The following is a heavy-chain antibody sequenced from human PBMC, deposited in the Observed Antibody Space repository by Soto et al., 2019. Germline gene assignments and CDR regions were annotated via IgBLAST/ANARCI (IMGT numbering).Heavy chain of an antibody. CDR1: GYTITSYV. D-gene: IGHD2-15*01. CDR3: VVAAQPYYFDY. V-gene: IGHV1-18*01. Sequence: ASVNVSCQTSGYTITSYVISWVRQAPGQGLEWMGGISAYNGNTNYAQKLQGRVTMTTDTSTSTAYMELRSLRSDDTAAYYCVVAAQPYYFDYWGQGTLVTVSS. CDR2: ISAYNGNT. J-gene: IGHJ4*02.